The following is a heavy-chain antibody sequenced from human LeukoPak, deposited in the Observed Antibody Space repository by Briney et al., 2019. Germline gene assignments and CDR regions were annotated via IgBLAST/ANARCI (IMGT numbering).Heavy chain of an antibody. CDR3: ASPGGYSYGYRGYYYGMDV. CDR1: GFTFTSSA. D-gene: IGHD5-18*01. V-gene: IGHV1-58*01. Sequence: GASVKVSCKASGFTFTSSAVQWVRQARGQRLEWIGWIVVGSGNTNYAQKFQERVTITRDMSTSTAYMELSSLRSEDTAVYYCASPGGYSYGYRGYYYGMDVWGQGTTVTVSS. CDR2: IVVGSGNT. J-gene: IGHJ6*02.